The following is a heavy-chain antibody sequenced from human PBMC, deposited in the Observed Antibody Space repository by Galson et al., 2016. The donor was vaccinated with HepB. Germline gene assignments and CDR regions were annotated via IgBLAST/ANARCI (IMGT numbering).Heavy chain of an antibody. CDR1: GYSFISYG. CDR3: ARDGTLSGSYYHFYGMDV. CDR2: ISTYNGNT. V-gene: IGHV1-18*01. J-gene: IGHJ6*02. Sequence: SVKVSCKASGYSFISYGISWVRQARGQGLEWMGWISTYNGNTNYEQKFKGRVTLTADISTSTAQMELRSLRSDDTAVYYCARDGTLSGSYYHFYGMDVWGQGKTVTVSS. D-gene: IGHD1-26*01.